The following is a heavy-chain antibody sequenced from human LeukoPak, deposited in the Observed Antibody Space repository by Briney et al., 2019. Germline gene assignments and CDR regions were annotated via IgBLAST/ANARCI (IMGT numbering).Heavy chain of an antibody. CDR2: IYYSGST. J-gene: IGHJ4*02. CDR1: GGSISSYY. D-gene: IGHD6-13*01. CDR3: AREGIAAARTDY. V-gene: IGHV4-59*01. Sequence: SETLSLTCTVSGGSISSYYWSWIRQPPGKGLEWIGYIYYSGSTSYNPSLKSRVTISVDTSKNQFSLKLSSVTAADTAVYYCAREGIAAARTDYWGQGTLVTVSS.